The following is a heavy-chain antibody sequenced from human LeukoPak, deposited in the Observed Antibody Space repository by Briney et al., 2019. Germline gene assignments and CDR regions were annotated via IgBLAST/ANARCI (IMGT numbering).Heavy chain of an antibody. CDR3: ARGSSTSCWAFGY. CDR2: IYYSGST. J-gene: IGHJ4*02. Sequence: PSGTLSLTCTVSGGSISSYYWSWIRQPPGRGLEWIGYIYYSGSTNYNPSLKSRVTISVDTSKNQFSLKLSSVTAADTAVYYCARGSSTSCWAFGYWGQGTLVTVSS. V-gene: IGHV4-59*01. CDR1: GGSISSYY. D-gene: IGHD2-2*01.